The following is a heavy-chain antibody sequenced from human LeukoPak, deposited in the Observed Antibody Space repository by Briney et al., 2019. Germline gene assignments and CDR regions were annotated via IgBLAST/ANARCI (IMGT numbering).Heavy chain of an antibody. CDR2: IYHSGST. CDR3: ARYVGTYYYDSSGPIEY. V-gene: IGHV4-38-2*01. Sequence: PSETLSLTCAVSGYSISSGYYWGWIQQPPGKGLGWIGSIYHSGSTYYNPSLKSRVTISVDTSKNQFSLKLSSVTAADTAVYYCARYVGTYYYDSSGPIEYWGQGTLVTVSS. D-gene: IGHD3-22*01. CDR1: GYSISSGYY. J-gene: IGHJ4*02.